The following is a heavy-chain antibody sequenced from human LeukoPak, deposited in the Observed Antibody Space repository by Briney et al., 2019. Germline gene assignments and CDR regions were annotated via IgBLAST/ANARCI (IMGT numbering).Heavy chain of an antibody. J-gene: IGHJ6*02. Sequence: GGSLRLSCAASGFTFSSYGMHWVRQAPGKGLEWVAVIWYDGSNKYYADSVKGRFTISRDNSKNTLYLQMNSLRAEDTAVYYCARVGGYCSSTSCYTQNYYYCGMDVWGQGTTVTVSS. D-gene: IGHD2-2*02. CDR1: GFTFSSYG. V-gene: IGHV3-33*01. CDR3: ARVGGYCSSTSCYTQNYYYCGMDV. CDR2: IWYDGSNK.